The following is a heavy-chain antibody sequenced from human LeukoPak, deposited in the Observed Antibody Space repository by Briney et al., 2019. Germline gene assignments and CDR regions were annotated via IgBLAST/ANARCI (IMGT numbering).Heavy chain of an antibody. CDR1: GGTFNSFG. J-gene: IGHJ4*02. CDR2: IIPILGIA. V-gene: IGHV1-69*04. CDR3: ASSTYYYDSSGYYYY. Sequence: ASVKVSCKASGGTFNSFGINWVRQAPGQGLEWMGRIIPILGIANYAQKFQGRVTITADKSTSTAYMELSSLRSEDTAVYYCASSTYYYDSSGYYYYWGQGTLVTVSS. D-gene: IGHD3-22*01.